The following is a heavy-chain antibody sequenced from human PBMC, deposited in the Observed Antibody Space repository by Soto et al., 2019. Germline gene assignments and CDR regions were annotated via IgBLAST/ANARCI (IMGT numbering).Heavy chain of an antibody. CDR2: VRYDGRAE. V-gene: IGHV3-33*03. CDR1: GFTFSTYG. Sequence: QVQLVESGGGVVQPGTSLRLSCAASGFTFSTYGMHWVRQAPGKGLEYVAGVRYDGRAEYYVDSVRGRFTISRDSYKNMLSLQMKSLRAEDTAVYYCASGFFSAVYAAHCDQWGQGTAVTVSS. J-gene: IGHJ4*02. D-gene: IGHD2-8*01. CDR3: ASGFFSAVYAAHCDQ.